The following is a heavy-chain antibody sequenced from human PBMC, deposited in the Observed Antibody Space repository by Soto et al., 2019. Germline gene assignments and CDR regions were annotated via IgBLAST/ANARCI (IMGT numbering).Heavy chain of an antibody. CDR2: IFSNDEK. CDR1: GFSLSNARMG. Sequence: QVTLKESGPVLAKPTETLTLTCTVSGFSLSNARMGVSWIRQPPGKALEWLAHIFSNDEKSYSTSLKSRLTISKDTSKSQVVLTMTNMDPVDTATYYSARHGRGVGARPLDYWGQGTLVTVSS. D-gene: IGHD1-26*01. V-gene: IGHV2-26*01. CDR3: ARHGRGVGARPLDY. J-gene: IGHJ4*02.